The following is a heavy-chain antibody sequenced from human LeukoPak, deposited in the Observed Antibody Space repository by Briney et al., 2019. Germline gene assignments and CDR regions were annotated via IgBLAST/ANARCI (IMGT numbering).Heavy chain of an antibody. CDR1: GGSFSSYY. D-gene: IGHD1-1*01. CDR3: SRQKGYNWNLFWFDP. J-gene: IGHJ5*01. Sequence: SETLSLTCTVSGGSFSSYYWSWIRQPPGKGLEWIGYIYTSGSTNYNPTLKSRVTISVDTSKNQFSLKLSSVTAADTAVYYCSRQKGYNWNLFWFDPWGQGTLVTVSS. V-gene: IGHV4-4*09. CDR2: IYTSGST.